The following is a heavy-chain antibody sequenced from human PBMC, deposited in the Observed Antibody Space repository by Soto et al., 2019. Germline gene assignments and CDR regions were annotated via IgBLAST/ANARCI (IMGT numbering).Heavy chain of an antibody. CDR2: IHHSGGT. CDR3: TKNSACALDY. D-gene: IGHD1-26*01. V-gene: IGHV4-4*02. CDR1: GGSVSKNNW. Sequence: QVQLQEAGPGLVKPSGTLSLSCAASGGSVSKNNWWSWVRQSPGNGLEWIGEIHHSGGTSYNPSLESRATLSVDKSKNELSLRLNYVAAADTAVYYCTKNSACALDYWGLGTLVTVSS. J-gene: IGHJ4*02.